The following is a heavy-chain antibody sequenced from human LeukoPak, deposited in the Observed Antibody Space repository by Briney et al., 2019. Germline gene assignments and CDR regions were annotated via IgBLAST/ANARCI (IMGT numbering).Heavy chain of an antibody. D-gene: IGHD2-21*02. CDR3: ARAPYCGGDCYFPRFDY. J-gene: IGHJ4*02. Sequence: GASVKVSCKASGYTFTSYGISWVRQAPGQGLEWMGWISAYNGNTNYAQKLQGRVTMTTDTSTSTAYMELRSLRSDDTAVYYCARAPYCGGDCYFPRFDYWGQGTLVTVSS. CDR2: ISAYNGNT. CDR1: GYTFTSYG. V-gene: IGHV1-18*01.